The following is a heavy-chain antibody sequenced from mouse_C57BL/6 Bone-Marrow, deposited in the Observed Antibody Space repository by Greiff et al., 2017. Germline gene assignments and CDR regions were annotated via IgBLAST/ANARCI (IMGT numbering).Heavy chain of an antibody. CDR3: ARRNYGNFYFDY. CDR1: GYTFTSYW. D-gene: IGHD2-1*01. V-gene: IGHV1-64*01. Sequence: QVQLQQPGAELVKPGASVKLSCKASGYTFTSYWMHWVKQRPGQGLEWIGMIHPNSGSTNYNEKFKNKATLTVDKSSSTAYMQHSSLTSEDSAVYYCARRNYGNFYFDYWGQGTTLTVSS. CDR2: IHPNSGST. J-gene: IGHJ2*01.